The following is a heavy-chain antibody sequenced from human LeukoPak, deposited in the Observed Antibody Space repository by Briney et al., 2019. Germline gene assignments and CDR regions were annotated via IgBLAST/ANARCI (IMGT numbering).Heavy chain of an antibody. CDR1: GFTFNNYG. Sequence: GGSLRLSCAASGFTFNNYGMTWFRQVPGKGLEWVSTINDRGKNTHYPDSVKGRFTISRDNSKNTLYLQMNSLRAEDTAVYYCVTDVVMATSHDAFDIWGQGTMVTVSS. CDR2: INDRGKNT. CDR3: VTDVVMATSHDAFDI. D-gene: IGHD3-16*02. V-gene: IGHV3-23*01. J-gene: IGHJ3*02.